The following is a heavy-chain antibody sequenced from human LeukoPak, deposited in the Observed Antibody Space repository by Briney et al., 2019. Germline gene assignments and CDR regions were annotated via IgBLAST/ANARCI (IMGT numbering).Heavy chain of an antibody. J-gene: IGHJ4*02. CDR2: IYTSGST. D-gene: IGHD1-7*01. Sequence: PSETLSLTXTVSGGSISSGSYYWSWIGQPAGKGLQWIGRIYTSGSTNYNPSLKSRVTISVDTSKNQFSLKLSSVTAADTDVYYCASNVDWNYALDYWGQGTLVTVSS. V-gene: IGHV4-61*02. CDR1: GGSISSGSYY. CDR3: ASNVDWNYALDY.